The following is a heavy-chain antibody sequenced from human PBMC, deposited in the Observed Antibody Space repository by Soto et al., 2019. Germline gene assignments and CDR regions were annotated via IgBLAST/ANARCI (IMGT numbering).Heavy chain of an antibody. J-gene: IGHJ6*02. CDR1: GYTFTSHG. D-gene: IGHD2-2*01. V-gene: IGHV1-18*04. CDR3: ARGPDCSSATCSHFYYGLDV. CDR2: ISSYNGNT. Sequence: ASVKVSCKASGYTFTSHGFSWVRQAPGQGLEWMGWISSYNGNTNYAQNLQGRVTMTTDTSTSTAYMELRSLRSDDTAVYYCARGPDCSSATCSHFYYGLDVWGQGTTVTVSS.